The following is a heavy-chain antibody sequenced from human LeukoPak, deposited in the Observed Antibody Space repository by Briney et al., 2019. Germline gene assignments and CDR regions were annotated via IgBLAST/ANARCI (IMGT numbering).Heavy chain of an antibody. Sequence: SETLSLTCTVSGGSISSYCWSWIRQPPGKGLEWIGYIYYSGNTNYNPSLKSRVTISVDTSKNQFSLKLSSVTAADTAVYYCARGRDGYSVWGQGTLVTVSS. CDR1: GGSISSYC. V-gene: IGHV4-59*08. D-gene: IGHD5-24*01. CDR3: ARGRDGYSV. CDR2: IYYSGNT. J-gene: IGHJ4*02.